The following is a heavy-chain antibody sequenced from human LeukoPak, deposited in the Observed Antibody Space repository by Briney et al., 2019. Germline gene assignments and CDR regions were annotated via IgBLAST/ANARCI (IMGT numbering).Heavy chain of an antibody. CDR1: GGSISSYY. V-gene: IGHV4-59*01. Sequence: SETLSLTCTVSGGSISSYYWSWIRQPPGKGLEWIGYIYYSGSTNYNPSLKSRVTISVDTSKNQFSLKLSSVTAADTAVYYCARDQPIVGATVLPIQWGQGTLVTVSS. J-gene: IGHJ4*02. CDR3: ARDQPIVGATVLPIQ. CDR2: IYYSGST. D-gene: IGHD1-26*01.